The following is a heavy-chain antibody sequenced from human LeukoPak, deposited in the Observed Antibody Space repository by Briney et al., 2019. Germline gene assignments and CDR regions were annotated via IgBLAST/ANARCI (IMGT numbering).Heavy chain of an antibody. V-gene: IGHV4-59*08. CDR1: GDSIISYY. CDR3: ARQNSDYPYYFDY. Sequence: SETLSLTCTVSGDSIISYYWSWIRQSPEKGLEWIGYIHSSGATNYHSSLKSRITMSVDTSKNQSSLKVTSVTAADTTVYYCARQNSDYPYYFDYWGQGALVTVSS. CDR2: IHSSGAT. J-gene: IGHJ4*02. D-gene: IGHD3-22*01.